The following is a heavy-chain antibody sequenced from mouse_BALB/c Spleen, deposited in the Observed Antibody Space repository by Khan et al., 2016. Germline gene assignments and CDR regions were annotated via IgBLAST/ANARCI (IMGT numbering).Heavy chain of an antibody. CDR1: GYSITSGYY. Sequence: VQLKQSGPGLVKPSQSLSLTCSVTGYSITSGYYWNWIRQFPGNKLEWMGYISYDGSNNYNPSLKNRISITRDTSKNQFFLKLNSVTTEDTATYYCAVLNWDFHFDVWGAGTTVTVSS. CDR2: ISYDGSN. CDR3: AVLNWDFHFDV. D-gene: IGHD4-1*01. J-gene: IGHJ1*01. V-gene: IGHV3-6*02.